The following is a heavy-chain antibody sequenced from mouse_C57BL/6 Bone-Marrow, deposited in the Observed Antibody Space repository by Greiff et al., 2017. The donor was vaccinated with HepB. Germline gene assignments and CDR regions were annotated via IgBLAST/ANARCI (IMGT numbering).Heavy chain of an antibody. D-gene: IGHD1-1*01. CDR1: GYNFTEYT. CDR3: ARHEDCYYYGSSPLYFDV. CDR2: FYPGSGSI. V-gene: IGHV1-62-2*01. J-gene: IGHJ1*03. Sequence: VQLQQSGAELVKPGASVKLSCKASGYNFTEYTIHWVKQRSGQGLEWIGWFYPGSGSIKYNEKFKDKAILTADKSSSTVYMELSRLTSEDAAVYFGARHEDCYYYGSSPLYFDVWGTGTTVTVSS.